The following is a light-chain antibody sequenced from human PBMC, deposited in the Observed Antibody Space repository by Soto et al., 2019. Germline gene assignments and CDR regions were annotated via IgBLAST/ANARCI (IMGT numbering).Light chain of an antibody. CDR3: QKYNTAYQT. J-gene: IGKJ1*01. V-gene: IGKV1-27*01. CDR2: GAS. CDR1: QGSSEY. Sequence: DIQMTQSPTSLSASVVDTVTLTGRTSQGSSEYLAWYQQKPGKVPKLLIYGASILQSVVPSRFSGSGSGTLFHLTISSLQPEDFATYYCQKYNTAYQTFGQGTNVDI.